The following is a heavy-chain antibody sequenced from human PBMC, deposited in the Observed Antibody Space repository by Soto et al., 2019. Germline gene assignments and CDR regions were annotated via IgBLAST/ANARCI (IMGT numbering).Heavy chain of an antibody. J-gene: IGHJ4*02. Sequence: PSETLSLTCTVSGGSISSYYWSWIRQPPGKGLEWIGYIYYSGSTNYNPSLKSRVTISVDTSKNQFSLKLSSATAADTAVYYCARGGRIQLWSARQAYYFDYWGQGTLVTVSS. D-gene: IGHD5-18*01. CDR1: GGSISSYY. CDR2: IYYSGST. CDR3: ARGGRIQLWSARQAYYFDY. V-gene: IGHV4-59*01.